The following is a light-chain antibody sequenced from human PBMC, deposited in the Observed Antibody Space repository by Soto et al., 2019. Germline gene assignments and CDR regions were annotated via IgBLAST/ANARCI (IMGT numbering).Light chain of an antibody. CDR3: QQYYNVPIT. CDR2: DAS. V-gene: IGKV1-33*01. CDR1: QDIGNY. Sequence: DIQMTQSPCSMSASVGDRVTITCQASQDIGNYLNWYQQRPGKAPKLLILDASSLDTGVPSRFSGSGSGTDFTFTISSLQSEDIATYYCQQYYNVPITFGQGTRLEI. J-gene: IGKJ5*01.